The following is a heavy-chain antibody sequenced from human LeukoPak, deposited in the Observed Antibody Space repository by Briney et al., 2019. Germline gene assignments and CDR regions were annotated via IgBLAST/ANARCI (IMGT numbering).Heavy chain of an antibody. CDR3: ASHNPPPTGFCSGTSCFMSGPQYFYMDV. CDR2: IYSTGTT. D-gene: IGHD2-2*01. Sequence: PSETRSLACTVAGGSISGYFWSGVPQPPGKVPEWVGYIYSTGTTNYSPSLSSRVTISVDTSKNPLSLNLRFVTATDTAVYHCASHNPPPTGFCSGTSCFMSGPQYFYMDVWGKGTSVTVS. J-gene: IGHJ6*03. CDR1: GGSISGYF. V-gene: IGHV4-4*09.